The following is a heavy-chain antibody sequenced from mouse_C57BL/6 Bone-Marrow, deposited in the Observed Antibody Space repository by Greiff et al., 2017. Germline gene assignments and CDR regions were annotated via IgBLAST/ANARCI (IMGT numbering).Heavy chain of an antibody. CDR2: INPNNGGT. V-gene: IGHV1-18*01. CDR3: ARGRITGDYCDY. D-gene: IGHD4-1*01. J-gene: IGHJ2*01. CDR1: GYTFTDYN. Sequence: VQLKQSGPELVKPGASVKIPCKASGYTFTDYNMDWVKQSHGKSLEWIGDINPNNGGTIYNQKFKGKATLTVDQSSSTAYMQRRSLTSEDTAVYYCARGRITGDYCDYWGQGTTLTVSS.